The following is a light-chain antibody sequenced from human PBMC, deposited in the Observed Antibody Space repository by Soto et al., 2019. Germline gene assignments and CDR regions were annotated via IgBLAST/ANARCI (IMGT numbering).Light chain of an antibody. V-gene: IGLV2-14*01. CDR3: SSYTRSSTLLYV. CDR1: SSDVGGYNY. CDR2: DVS. J-gene: IGLJ1*01. Sequence: QSALTQPASVSGSPGQSITISCTGTSSDVGGYNYVSWYQQHPGKAPKLMIYDVSNRPSGVSNRFSGSKSGNTASLTISGLQPEDEADYSCSSYTRSSTLLYVFGTGTQLTV.